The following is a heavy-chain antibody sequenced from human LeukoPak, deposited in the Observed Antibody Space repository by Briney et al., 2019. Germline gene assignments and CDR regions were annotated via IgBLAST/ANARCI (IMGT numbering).Heavy chain of an antibody. J-gene: IGHJ5*02. CDR2: ISSSGSTI. CDR1: GFTFSDYC. V-gene: IGHV3-11*01. CDR3: AGYGDYPRWFDP. D-gene: IGHD4-17*01. Sequence: GGSLRLSCAASGFTFSDYCMSWIRQAPGKGLEWVSYISSSGSTIYYADSVKGRLTISRDNAKNSLYLQMNSLRAEDTAVYYCAGYGDYPRWFDPWGQGTLVTVSS.